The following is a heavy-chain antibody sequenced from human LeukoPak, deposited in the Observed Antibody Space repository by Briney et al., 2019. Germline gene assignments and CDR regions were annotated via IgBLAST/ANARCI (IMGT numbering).Heavy chain of an antibody. V-gene: IGHV1-2*02. Sequence: ASVKVSCKASGYTFTGYYMHWVRQAPGQGLEWMGWINPNSGGTNYAQKFQGRVTMTRDTSISTAYMELSRLRSDDTAVYYCARDENGADGTIDYWGQGTLVTVSS. CDR3: ARDENGADGTIDY. D-gene: IGHD2-8*01. CDR1: GYTFTGYY. CDR2: INPNSGGT. J-gene: IGHJ4*02.